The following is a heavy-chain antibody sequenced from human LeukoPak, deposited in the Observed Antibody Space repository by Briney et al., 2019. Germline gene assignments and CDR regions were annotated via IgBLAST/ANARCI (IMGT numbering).Heavy chain of an antibody. V-gene: IGHV1-69*06. D-gene: IGHD3-9*01. CDR3: ARDVTYYDILTGYPARGVFDY. Sequence: SVKVSCKASGYTFTSYGISWVRQAPGQGLEWMGGIIPIFGTANYAQKFQGRVTITADKSTSTAYMELSSLRSEDTAVYYCARDVTYYDILTGYPARGVFDYWGQGTLVTVSS. CDR1: GYTFTSYG. J-gene: IGHJ4*02. CDR2: IIPIFGTA.